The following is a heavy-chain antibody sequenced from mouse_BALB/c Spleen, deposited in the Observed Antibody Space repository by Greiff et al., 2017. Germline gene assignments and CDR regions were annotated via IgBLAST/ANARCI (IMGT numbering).Heavy chain of an antibody. J-gene: IGHJ4*01. CDR2: ISSGSSTI. V-gene: IGHV5-17*02. D-gene: IGHD2-4*01. Sequence: EVKLQESGGGLVQPGGSRKLSCAASGFTFSSFGMHWVRQAPEKGLEWVAYISSGSSTIYYADTVKGRFTISRDNPKNTLFLQMTSLRSEDTAMYYCARMGLGAMDYWGQGTSVTVSS. CDR1: GFTFSSFG. CDR3: ARMGLGAMDY.